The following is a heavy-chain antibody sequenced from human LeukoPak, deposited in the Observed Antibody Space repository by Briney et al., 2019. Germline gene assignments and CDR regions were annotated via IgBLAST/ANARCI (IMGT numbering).Heavy chain of an antibody. Sequence: ASVKVSCKASGYTFTSYDINWVRQATGQGLEWLGWMNPNSGNTGYAQNFQGRVTMTRDTSIDTAYMELTSLRYEDTAVYYCAKTPAPFDYWGQGTLVTVSS. V-gene: IGHV1-8*01. CDR3: AKTPAPFDY. CDR1: GYTFTSYD. J-gene: IGHJ4*02. CDR2: MNPNSGNT.